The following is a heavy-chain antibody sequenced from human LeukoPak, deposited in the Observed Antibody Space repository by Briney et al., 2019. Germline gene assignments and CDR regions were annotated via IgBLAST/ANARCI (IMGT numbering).Heavy chain of an antibody. Sequence: GRSLRLSCAASGFTFSTYAMHWVRQAPGKGLEWVAFYADSVKGRFAISRENSKNTVYLQMNDLRPEDTAVYYCAKLAAAGSDYWGQGTLVTVSS. J-gene: IGHJ4*02. CDR1: GFTFSTYA. V-gene: IGHV3-33*06. CDR3: AKLAAAGSDY. D-gene: IGHD6-13*01.